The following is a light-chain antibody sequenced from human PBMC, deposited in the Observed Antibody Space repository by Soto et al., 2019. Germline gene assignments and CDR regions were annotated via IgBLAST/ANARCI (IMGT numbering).Light chain of an antibody. CDR2: YDD. CDR3: AAWDDSLNGVV. CDR1: RSNIGDNA. V-gene: IGLV1-36*01. Sequence: QSVLTQPPSVSEAPRQRDTISCSGSRSNIGDNAVNWYQQLPGKAPKLLIYYDDLLPSGVSDRFSGSKSGTSASLAISGLQSEDEADYYCAAWDDSLNGVVFGGGTKRTVL. J-gene: IGLJ2*01.